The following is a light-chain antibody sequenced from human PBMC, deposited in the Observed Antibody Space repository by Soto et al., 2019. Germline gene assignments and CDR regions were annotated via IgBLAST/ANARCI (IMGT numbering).Light chain of an antibody. J-gene: IGLJ1*01. CDR3: SSYTSSRTLYV. CDR2: EVN. V-gene: IGLV2-14*01. CDR1: SSDVGGYTY. Sequence: QSVLTQPASVSGSPRQSITISCTGASSDVGGYTYVSWYQQHPGKAPKLMIYEVNNRPSGVSNRFSGSKSGNTASLTISGLQAEDEADYYCSSYTSSRTLYVFGTGTKLTVL.